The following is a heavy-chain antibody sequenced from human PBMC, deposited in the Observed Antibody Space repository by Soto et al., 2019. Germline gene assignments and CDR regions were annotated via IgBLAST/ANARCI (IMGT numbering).Heavy chain of an antibody. CDR1: GFTFGNYW. V-gene: IGHV3-74*01. Sequence: EVQLVESGGGLVQPGGSLRLSCATSGFTFGNYWMYWVRQAPGKGLVWVSRIHSDGTITTYADSVKGRFTISRDIAKNTLYLQMNSPRAEDTAVYYCARGRGSFYLDFWGQGTLVTVSS. D-gene: IGHD1-26*01. CDR3: ARGRGSFYLDF. CDR2: IHSDGTIT. J-gene: IGHJ4*02.